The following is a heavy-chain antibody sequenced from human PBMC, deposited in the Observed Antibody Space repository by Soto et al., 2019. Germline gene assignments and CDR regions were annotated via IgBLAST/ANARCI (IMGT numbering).Heavy chain of an antibody. CDR3: ARGPAGSSVSYYYGMDV. V-gene: IGHV1-69*13. D-gene: IGHD1-26*01. J-gene: IGHJ6*02. CDR1: GGTFSSYA. Sequence: SVKVSCKASGGTFSSYAISWVRQAPGQGLEWMGGIIPILGTANYAQKFQGRVTITADESTSTAYMELSSLRSEDTAVYYCARGPAGSSVSYYYGMDVWGQGTTVTVSS. CDR2: IIPILGTA.